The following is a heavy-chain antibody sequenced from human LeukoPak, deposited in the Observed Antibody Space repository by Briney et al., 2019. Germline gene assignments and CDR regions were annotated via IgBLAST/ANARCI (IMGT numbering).Heavy chain of an antibody. CDR3: AREGRRFNFDS. J-gene: IGHJ4*02. CDR1: GGSFSGYY. V-gene: IGHV4-34*01. CDR2: INHSGST. D-gene: IGHD3-3*01. Sequence: SETLSLTCAVYGGSFSGYYWSWIRQPPGKGLEWIGEINHSGSTNYNPSLKSRVTISVDTSKNQFSLKLSSVTAADTAVYYCAREGRRFNFDSWGQGTLVTVSS.